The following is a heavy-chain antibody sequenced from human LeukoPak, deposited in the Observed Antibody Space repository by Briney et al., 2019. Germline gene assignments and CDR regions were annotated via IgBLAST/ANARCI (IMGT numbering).Heavy chain of an antibody. CDR2: ISGNGAST. Sequence: GGSLRLSCAASGFTFSTHSMSWVRQAPGKGLEWVSAISGNGASTYYADSVKGRFTISRDNSKNTLYLQMNSLRAEDTAVYYCARDDSSSSSGYYYYYMDVWGKGTTVTVSS. CDR1: GFTFSTHS. CDR3: ARDDSSSSSGYYYYYMDV. J-gene: IGHJ6*03. D-gene: IGHD6-6*01. V-gene: IGHV3-23*01.